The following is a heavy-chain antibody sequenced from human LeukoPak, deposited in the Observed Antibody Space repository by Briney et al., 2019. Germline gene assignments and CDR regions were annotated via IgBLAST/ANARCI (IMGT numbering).Heavy chain of an antibody. CDR1: GFTFSSYG. CDR3: AKVIVGAKAFDY. Sequence: PGGSLRLSCAASGFTFSSYGMHWVRQAPGKGLEWVAVIWYDGSNKYYADSVKGRFTISRDNSKNTLYLQMDSLRAEDTAVYYCAKVIVGAKAFDYWGQGTLVTVSS. CDR2: IWYDGSNK. V-gene: IGHV3-33*03. D-gene: IGHD1-26*01. J-gene: IGHJ4*02.